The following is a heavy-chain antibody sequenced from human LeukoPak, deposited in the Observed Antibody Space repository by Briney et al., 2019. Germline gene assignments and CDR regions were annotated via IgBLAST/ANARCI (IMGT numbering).Heavy chain of an antibody. CDR1: GFTFSSYA. J-gene: IGHJ4*02. D-gene: IGHD3-16*02. CDR3: AREHYNYVWGSYRPYYFDY. CDR2: ISYDGSNK. V-gene: IGHV3-30-3*01. Sequence: GGSLRLSCAASGFTFSSYAMHWVRQAPGKGLEWVAVISYDGSNKYYADSVKGRFTTSRDNSKNTLYLQMNSLRAEDTAVYYCAREHYNYVWGSYRPYYFDYWGQGTLVTVSS.